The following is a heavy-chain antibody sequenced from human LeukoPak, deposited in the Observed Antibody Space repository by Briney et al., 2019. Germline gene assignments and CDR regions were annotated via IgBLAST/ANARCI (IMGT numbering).Heavy chain of an antibody. J-gene: IGHJ4*02. CDR2: IYTSGST. V-gene: IGHV4-4*07. CDR1: GGSISSYY. Sequence: PSETLSLTCTVSGGSISSYYWSWIWQPAGKGLEWIGRIYTSGSTNYNPSLKSRVTMSVDTSKNQFSLKVTSVTAADTAVYYCARPTYYDNSGYYYWGQGTLVTVSS. D-gene: IGHD3-22*01. CDR3: ARPTYYDNSGYYY.